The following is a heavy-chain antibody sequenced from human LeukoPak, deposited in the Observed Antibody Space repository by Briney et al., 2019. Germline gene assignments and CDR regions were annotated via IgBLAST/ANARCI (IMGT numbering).Heavy chain of an antibody. V-gene: IGHV3-30*18. CDR2: ISYDGGNK. Sequence: GGSLRLSCAASGFTFSSYGMHWVRQAPGKGLEWVAVISYDGGNKYYADSVRGRFTISRDNSKNTLYLQMNSLRAEDTAVYYCAKDRYCSSTSCLNWFDPWGQGTLVTVSS. D-gene: IGHD2-2*01. CDR1: GFTFSSYG. J-gene: IGHJ5*02. CDR3: AKDRYCSSTSCLNWFDP.